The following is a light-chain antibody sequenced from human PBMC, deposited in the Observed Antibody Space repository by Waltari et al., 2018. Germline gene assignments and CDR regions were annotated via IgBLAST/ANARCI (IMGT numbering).Light chain of an antibody. CDR3: QQSYNTPVT. CDR2: AAS. J-gene: IGKJ4*01. Sequence: IKMTQSPSSLSASVGARVTITCRASQSIRTDLNWYQQKPGKAPKLLIYAASNLQSGVPSRFSASGSGTDFTLTISSLQPEDFAAYYCQQSYNTPVTFGGGTKVEIK. CDR1: QSIRTD. V-gene: IGKV1-39*01.